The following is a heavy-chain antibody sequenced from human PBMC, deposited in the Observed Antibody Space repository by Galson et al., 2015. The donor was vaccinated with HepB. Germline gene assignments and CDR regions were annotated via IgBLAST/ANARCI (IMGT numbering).Heavy chain of an antibody. CDR1: GYTFSSYS. CDR2: ISAYNHNT. J-gene: IGHJ5*02. V-gene: IGHV1-18*01. Sequence: SVKVSCKASGYTFSSYSIAWVRQAPGQGLEWMGWISAYNHNTNSAQKLQGRVTMTTDTSTTTASMELRSLRSDDTAVYYCARGANVVGVAANQNNWFDPWGQGTLVTVSS. CDR3: ARGANVVGVAANQNNWFDP. D-gene: IGHD2-15*01.